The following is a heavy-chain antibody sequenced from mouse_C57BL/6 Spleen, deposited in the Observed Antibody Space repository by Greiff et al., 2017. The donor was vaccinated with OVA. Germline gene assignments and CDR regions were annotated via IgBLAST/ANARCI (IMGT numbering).Heavy chain of an antibody. CDR2: IHPNSGST. CDR1: GYTFTSYW. CDR3: ARPRYYNDYAMDY. D-gene: IGHD2-12*01. Sequence: QVQLQQPGAELVKPGASVKLSCKASGYTFTSYWMHWVKQRPGQGLEWIGMIHPNSGSTNYNEKFKSKATLTVDKSSSTAYMQLSSLTSEDSAVYYCARPRYYNDYAMDYWGQGTSVTVSS. V-gene: IGHV1-64*01. J-gene: IGHJ4*01.